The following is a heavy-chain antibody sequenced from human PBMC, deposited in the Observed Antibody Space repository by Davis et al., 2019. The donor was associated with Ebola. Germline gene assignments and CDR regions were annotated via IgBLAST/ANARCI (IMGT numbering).Heavy chain of an antibody. D-gene: IGHD5-24*01. Sequence: PSETLSLTCTVSGGSISSSSYYWSWIRQPPGKGLEWIGEINHSGSTNYNPSLKSRVTMSVDTSKNQFSLKLSSVTAADTAVYYCARVREMALDYWGQGTLVTVSS. CDR2: INHSGST. J-gene: IGHJ4*02. V-gene: IGHV4-39*07. CDR3: ARVREMALDY. CDR1: GGSISSSSYY.